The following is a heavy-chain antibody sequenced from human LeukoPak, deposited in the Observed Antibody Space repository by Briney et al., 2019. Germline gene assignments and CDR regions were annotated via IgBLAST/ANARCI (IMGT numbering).Heavy chain of an antibody. CDR2: ISRNSGSI. CDR1: GFIFNNYA. CDR3: AKDNRRHYTSGPNPDSLH. V-gene: IGHV3-9*01. D-gene: IGHD6-19*01. Sequence: GGSLRLSCAGSGFIFNNYAMHWVRQPPGKGLVWVSGISRNSGSIDYADSVKGRFTISRDNAKNSLYLQMNSLRVEDTAFYYCAKDNRRHYTSGPNPDSLHWGQGALVTVSS. J-gene: IGHJ4*02.